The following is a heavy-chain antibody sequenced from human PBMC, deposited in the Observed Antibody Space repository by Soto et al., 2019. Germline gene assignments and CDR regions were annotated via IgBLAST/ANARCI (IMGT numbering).Heavy chain of an antibody. D-gene: IGHD3-3*01. J-gene: IGHJ4*02. CDR1: GFSCNNHW. CDR2: IKQDGSEK. V-gene: IGHV3-7*01. Sequence: GSLRLCCVASGFSCNNHWMTWVRQTPGKGLEWVASIKQDGSEKNYVDSVKGRFTISRDNAKNSLYLQMNSLRAEDSAVYYCARDRYNFWSGYYTDYYFDYWGQGTLVIVSS. CDR3: ARDRYNFWSGYYTDYYFDY.